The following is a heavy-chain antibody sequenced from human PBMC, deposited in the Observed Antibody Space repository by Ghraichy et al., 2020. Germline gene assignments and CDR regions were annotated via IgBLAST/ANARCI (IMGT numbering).Heavy chain of an antibody. CDR1: GGSISSGGYY. Sequence: SETLSLTCTVSGGSISSGGYYWSWIRQHPGKGLEWIGYIYYSGSTYYNPSLKSRVTISVDTSKNQFSLKLSSVTAADTAVYYCARDPYYDSSGSISKYNYGMDVWGQGTTVTVSS. J-gene: IGHJ6*02. D-gene: IGHD3-22*01. CDR2: IYYSGST. V-gene: IGHV4-31*03. CDR3: ARDPYYDSSGSISKYNYGMDV.